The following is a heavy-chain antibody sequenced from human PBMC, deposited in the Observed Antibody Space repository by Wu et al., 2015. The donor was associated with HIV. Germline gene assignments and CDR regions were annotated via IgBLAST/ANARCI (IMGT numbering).Heavy chain of an antibody. CDR3: ASSYSSSWNDAFDI. CDR2: ISAYNGNT. V-gene: IGHV1-18*01. Sequence: QVQLVQSGAEVKKPGSSVKVSCKASGGTFSSYAISWVRQAPGQGLEWMGWISAYNGNTNYAQKLQGRVTMTTDTSTSTAYMELRSLRSDDTAVYYCASSYSSSWNDAFDIWGQGTMVTVSS. D-gene: IGHD6-13*01. CDR1: GGTFSSYA. J-gene: IGHJ3*02.